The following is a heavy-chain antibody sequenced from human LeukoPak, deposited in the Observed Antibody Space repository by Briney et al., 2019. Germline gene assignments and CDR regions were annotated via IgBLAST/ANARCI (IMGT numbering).Heavy chain of an antibody. J-gene: IGHJ4*02. CDR3: ARVLKPGYCSSTSCRNPRFDY. CDR2: INHSGST. CDR1: GGSFSGYY. Sequence: SETLSLTCAVYGGSFSGYYWSWIRQPPGKGLEWIGEINHSGSTNYNPSLKSRVTISVDTSKNQFSLKLSSVTAADTAVYYCARVLKPGYCSSTSCRNPRFDYWGQGTLVTVSS. V-gene: IGHV4-34*01. D-gene: IGHD2-2*01.